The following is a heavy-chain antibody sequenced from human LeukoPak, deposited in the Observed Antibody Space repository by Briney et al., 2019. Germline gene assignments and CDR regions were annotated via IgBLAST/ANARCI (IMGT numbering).Heavy chain of an antibody. CDR1: GFTFSNYA. Sequence: PGGSLRLSCEASGFTFSNYAMHWVRRAPGKGLEWVALISYDGSTKHYADSVKGRFTISRDNSKNTLSLQINSLRSEDTAVYYCANDLHYYGSGSSPQYWGQRTLVTVSS. CDR2: ISYDGSTK. V-gene: IGHV3-30*18. D-gene: IGHD3-10*01. CDR3: ANDLHYYGSGSSPQY. J-gene: IGHJ4*02.